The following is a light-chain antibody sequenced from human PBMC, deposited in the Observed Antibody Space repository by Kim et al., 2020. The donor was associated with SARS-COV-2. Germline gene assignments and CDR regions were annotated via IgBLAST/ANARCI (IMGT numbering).Light chain of an antibody. CDR2: DVN. CDR3: CSYAGSYTWV. J-gene: IGLJ3*02. Sequence: QSALTQPRSVSGSPGQSVTISCTGASSDVGRYNYVSWYQQHPGKAPKLMIYDVNQRPSGVPDHFSGSKSGNTASLTISGLQAEDEADYYCCSYAGSYTWVFGEGTRRTVL. V-gene: IGLV2-11*01. CDR1: SSDVGRYNY.